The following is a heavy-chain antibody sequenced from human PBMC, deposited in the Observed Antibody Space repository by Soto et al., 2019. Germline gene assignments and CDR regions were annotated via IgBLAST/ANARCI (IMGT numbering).Heavy chain of an antibody. J-gene: IGHJ4*02. D-gene: IGHD5-18*01. V-gene: IGHV3-7*04. CDR1: GFIFSDHW. CDR3: GGGTGWLTDK. Sequence: EVYLVESGGDLVQPGGSLRLSCAASGFIFSDHWMNWVRQAPGKGLEWVANIKQDGSETKYVESVRGRFTISRDNAKNSLYLQMNTLRAEDTAVYYCGGGTGWLTDKWGQGTLVAVSS. CDR2: IKQDGSET.